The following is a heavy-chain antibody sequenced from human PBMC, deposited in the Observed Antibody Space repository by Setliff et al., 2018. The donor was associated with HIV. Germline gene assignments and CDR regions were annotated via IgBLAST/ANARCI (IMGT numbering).Heavy chain of an antibody. CDR3: ARGGYYDILTGYSNGFDY. CDR1: GGSITGHY. Sequence: SETLSLTCTVSGGSITGHYWSWIRQPPGKGLEWIGYIHYSGSSNYNPSLKSRVSISLDTSKKQVSLKLSSVTAADTAVYYCARGGYYDILTGYSNGFDYWGQGTLVTVSS. J-gene: IGHJ4*02. D-gene: IGHD3-9*01. CDR2: IHYSGSS. V-gene: IGHV4-59*11.